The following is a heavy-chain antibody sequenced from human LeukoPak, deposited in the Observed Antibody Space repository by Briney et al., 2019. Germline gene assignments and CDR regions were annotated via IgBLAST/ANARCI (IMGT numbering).Heavy chain of an antibody. V-gene: IGHV4-4*07. J-gene: IGHJ4*02. Sequence: KPSETLSLTCTVSGDSISTYYWSWIRQPAGKGLEWIGRIYTSGSTYYNPSLQSRVTISVDTSKNQFSLKLSSVTAADTAVYYCAREPLYILTAYDYWGQGTLVTVSS. CDR3: AREPLYILTAYDY. CDR2: IYTSGST. CDR1: GDSISTYY. D-gene: IGHD3-9*01.